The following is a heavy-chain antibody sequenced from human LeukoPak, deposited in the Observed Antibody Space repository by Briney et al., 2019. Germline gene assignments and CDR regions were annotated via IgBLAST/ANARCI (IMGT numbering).Heavy chain of an antibody. CDR3: ARDCDSSGWYGSWFDP. CDR2: IIPIFGTA. Sequence: ASVKVSCKASGGTFSSYAISWVRQAPGQGLEWMGGIIPIFGTANYAQKFQGRVTITADESTSTAYMELSSLRSEDTAVYYCARDCDSSGWYGSWFDPWGQGTLVTVSS. CDR1: GGTFSSYA. V-gene: IGHV1-69*13. D-gene: IGHD6-19*01. J-gene: IGHJ5*02.